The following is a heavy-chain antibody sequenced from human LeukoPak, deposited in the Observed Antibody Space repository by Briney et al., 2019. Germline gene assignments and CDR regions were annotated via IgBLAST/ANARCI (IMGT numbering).Heavy chain of an antibody. CDR3: ARHFARGPGPSEWLLPNYYYYMDV. CDR1: GYTFTSYG. D-gene: IGHD3-3*01. Sequence: ASVKVSCKASGYTFTSYGISWVRQAPGQGLEWMGWISAYNGNTNYAQKLQGRVTMTTDTSTSTAYMELRSLRSDDTAVYYCARHFARGPGPSEWLLPNYYYYMDVWGKGTTVTVSS. J-gene: IGHJ6*03. V-gene: IGHV1-18*01. CDR2: ISAYNGNT.